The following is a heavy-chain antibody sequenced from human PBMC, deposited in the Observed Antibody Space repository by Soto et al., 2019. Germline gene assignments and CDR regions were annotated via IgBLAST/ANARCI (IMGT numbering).Heavy chain of an antibody. J-gene: IGHJ6*02. CDR1: GGSFSGYY. Sequence: SETLSLTCAVYGGSFSGYYWGWIRQPPGKGLEWIGEINHSGSTNYNPSLKSRVTISVDTSKNQFSLKLSSVTAADTAVYCCARGKSIAVAGTWRYYYYYYGMDVWGQGTTVTVSS. D-gene: IGHD6-19*01. CDR2: INHSGST. CDR3: ARGKSIAVAGTWRYYYYYYGMDV. V-gene: IGHV4-34*01.